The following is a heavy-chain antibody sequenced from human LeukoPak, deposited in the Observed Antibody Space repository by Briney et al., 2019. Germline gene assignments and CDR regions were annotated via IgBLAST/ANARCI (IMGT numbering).Heavy chain of an antibody. CDR2: IYPGDSDT. CDR1: GYSFTSYW. CDR3: ARTIREGSKVVGMDV. V-gene: IGHV5-51*01. J-gene: IGHJ6*02. Sequence: GESLKISCKGSGYSFTSYWIGWVRQMPGKGLEWIGIIYPGDSDTRYSPSFQGQVTISADKSITTAYLQWSSLKASDTAMYYCARTIREGSKVVGMDVWGQGTTVTVSS. D-gene: IGHD1-14*01.